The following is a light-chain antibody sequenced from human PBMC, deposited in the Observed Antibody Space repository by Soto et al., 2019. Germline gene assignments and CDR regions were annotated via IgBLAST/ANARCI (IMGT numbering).Light chain of an antibody. CDR2: YVI. CDR3: SSYTSTHSWV. V-gene: IGLV2-14*01. Sequence: QSALTQSASVSGSPGQSITISCTGTSSDVGGYNYVSWYQQHPGKAPKLIIYYVINRHSGVSTRFSGSKSGNTASLTISGLQAEDEADYSCSSYTSTHSWVFGGGTQLTFL. J-gene: IGLJ3*02. CDR1: SSDVGGYNY.